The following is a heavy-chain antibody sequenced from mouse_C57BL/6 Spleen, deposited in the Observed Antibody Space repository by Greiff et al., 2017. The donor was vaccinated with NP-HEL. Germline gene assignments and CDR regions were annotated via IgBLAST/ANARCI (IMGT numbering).Heavy chain of an antibody. CDR1: GYTFTEYT. J-gene: IGHJ2*01. V-gene: IGHV1-62-2*01. CDR3: ARHEEYYGSSYSYFDY. D-gene: IGHD1-1*01. CDR2: FYPGSGSI. Sequence: VQLQQSGAELVKPGASVKLSCKASGYTFTEYTIHWVKQRSGQGLEWIGWFYPGSGSIKYNEKFKDKATLTADKSSSTVYMELSRLTSEDAAVYFCARHEEYYGSSYSYFDYWGQGTTLTVSA.